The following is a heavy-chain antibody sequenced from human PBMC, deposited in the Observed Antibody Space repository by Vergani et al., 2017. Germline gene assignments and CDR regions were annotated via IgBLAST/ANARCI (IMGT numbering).Heavy chain of an antibody. J-gene: IGHJ3*02. D-gene: IGHD6-19*01. CDR2: ISSSSSYI. CDR1: GFTFSSYS. V-gene: IGHV3-21*04. Sequence: EVQLVESGGGLVKPGGSLRLSCAASGFTFSSYSMNWVRQAPGKGLEWVSSISSSSSYIYYADSVKGRFTISRDNAKNSLYLQMNSLRAEDTALYYCAKDSSGWFDAFDIWGQGTMVTVSS. CDR3: AKDSSGWFDAFDI.